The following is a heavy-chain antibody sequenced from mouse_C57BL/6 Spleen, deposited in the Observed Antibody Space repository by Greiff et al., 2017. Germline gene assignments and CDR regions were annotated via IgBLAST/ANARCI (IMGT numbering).Heavy chain of an antibody. CDR1: GFTFSDYY. V-gene: IGHV5-16*01. CDR3: ARDHELGLFDY. Sequence: EVKLVESEGGLVQPGSSLKLSCTASGFTFSDYYMAWVRQVPEKGLEWVANINYDGSSTYYLDSLKSRFIISRDNAKNILYLQMSSLKSEDTATYYCARDHELGLFDYWGQGTTLTVSS. D-gene: IGHD4-1*01. CDR2: INYDGSST. J-gene: IGHJ2*01.